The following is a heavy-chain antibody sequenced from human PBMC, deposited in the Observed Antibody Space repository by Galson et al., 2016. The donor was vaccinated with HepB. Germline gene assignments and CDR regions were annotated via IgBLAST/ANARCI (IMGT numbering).Heavy chain of an antibody. J-gene: IGHJ4*02. V-gene: IGHV1-18*04. CDR1: GYTFTSYG. D-gene: IGHD5-24*01. Sequence: SVKVSCKASGYTFTSYGISWVRQAPGQGLEWMGWMSTKNGDTGYAQTFQGRVTMTTDTSASTAYMELRSLLSDDTAVYFCARDYNYYRDYWGQGTRVTVSS. CDR3: ARDYNYYRDY. CDR2: MSTKNGDT.